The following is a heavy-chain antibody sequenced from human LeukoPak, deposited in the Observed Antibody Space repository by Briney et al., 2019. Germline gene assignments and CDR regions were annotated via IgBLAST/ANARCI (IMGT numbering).Heavy chain of an antibody. D-gene: IGHD6-13*01. V-gene: IGHV1-46*01. CDR1: GYTFTSYY. CDR3: ARDRIAAAVDY. CDR2: INPSGGST. J-gene: IGHJ4*02. Sequence: ASVKVSCKASGYTFTSYYMHWVRQAPGQALEWMGIINPSGGSTSYAQKFQGRVTMTRDMSTSTVYMELSSLRSEDTAVYYCARDRIAAAVDYWGQGTLVTVSS.